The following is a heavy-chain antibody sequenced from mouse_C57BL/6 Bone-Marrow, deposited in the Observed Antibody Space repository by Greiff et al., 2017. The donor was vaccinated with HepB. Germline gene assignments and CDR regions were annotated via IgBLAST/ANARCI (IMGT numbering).Heavy chain of an antibody. CDR3: ARRGIIYYGYVEEGYYAMDY. CDR1: GYTFTSYW. CDR2: IDPNSGGT. J-gene: IGHJ4*01. Sequence: QVQLKQPGAELVKPGASVKLSCKASGYTFTSYWMHWVKQRPGRGLEWIGRIDPNSGGTKYNEKFKSKATLTVDKPSSTAYMQLSSLTSEASAVYYCARRGIIYYGYVEEGYYAMDYWGQGTSVTVSS. D-gene: IGHD2-2*01. V-gene: IGHV1-72*01.